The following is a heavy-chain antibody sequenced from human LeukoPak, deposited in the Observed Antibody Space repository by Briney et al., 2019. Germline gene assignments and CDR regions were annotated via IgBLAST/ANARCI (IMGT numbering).Heavy chain of an antibody. CDR3: ARADGAYYYDSSGYYYRDNWFDP. V-gene: IGHV1-69*04. CDR2: IIPILGIA. D-gene: IGHD3-22*01. Sequence: GASVKVSCKASGYTFTGYYMHWVRQAPGQGLEWMGRIIPILGIANYAQKFQGRVTITADKSTSTAYMELSSLRSKDTAVYYCARADGAYYYDSSGYYYRDNWFDPWGQGTLVTVSS. J-gene: IGHJ5*02. CDR1: GYTFTGYY.